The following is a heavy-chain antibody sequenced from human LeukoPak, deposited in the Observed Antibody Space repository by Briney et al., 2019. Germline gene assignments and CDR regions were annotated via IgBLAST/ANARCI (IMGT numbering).Heavy chain of an antibody. CDR1: GFTFSSYA. D-gene: IGHD3-10*01. CDR3: ARGSMVRGVTPLDY. Sequence: SGGSLRLSCAASGFTFSSYAMHWVRQAPGKGLEWVAVISYDGSNKYYADSVKGRFTISRDNSKNTLYLQMNSLRAEDTTVYYCARGSMVRGVTPLDYWGQGTLVTVSS. CDR2: ISYDGSNK. V-gene: IGHV3-30-3*01. J-gene: IGHJ4*02.